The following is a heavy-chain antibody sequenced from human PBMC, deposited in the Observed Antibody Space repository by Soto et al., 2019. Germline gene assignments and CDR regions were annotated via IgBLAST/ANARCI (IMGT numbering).Heavy chain of an antibody. D-gene: IGHD2-2*01. CDR3: ARFVRHQLPTIDF. CDR2: MNPESRNT. V-gene: IGHV1-8*01. Sequence: QVQLVQSGAEVKEPGAPVRVSCKASGYTFTSYDINWVRQATGQGLEWMGWMNPESRNTGYAQKFQGRVTMTRDTSISTAYMELTSLRSEDTAVYYCARFVRHQLPTIDFWGQGTLVTVSS. J-gene: IGHJ4*02. CDR1: GYTFTSYD.